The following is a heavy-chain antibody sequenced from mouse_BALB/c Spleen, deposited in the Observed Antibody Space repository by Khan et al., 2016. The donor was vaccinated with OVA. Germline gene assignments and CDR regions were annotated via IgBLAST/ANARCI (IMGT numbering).Heavy chain of an antibody. Sequence: EVELVESGGDLVKPGGSLKLSCAASGFTFSSYSMSWVRQTPDKRLEWVASISSGGDHTYYLDSVKGRFTISRDNAKNTLYLQMSDLKSEDTAMYYCADHLTGSFAYWGQGTLVTVSA. V-gene: IGHV5-6*01. CDR1: GFTFSSYS. J-gene: IGHJ3*01. CDR3: ADHLTGSFAY. CDR2: ISSGGDHT. D-gene: IGHD4-1*01.